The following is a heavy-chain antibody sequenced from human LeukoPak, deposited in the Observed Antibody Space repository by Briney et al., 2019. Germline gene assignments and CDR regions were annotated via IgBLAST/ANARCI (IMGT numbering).Heavy chain of an antibody. Sequence: SETLSLTCTVSGVSISSSSYYWGWIRQPPGKGLEGIGSIYYSGNTRYNPSLKSLVTISLDTSKNQFSLRLSSVTAADTAMYYCDRDSESIAARVSFDPWGQGTLVIVSS. CDR2: IYYSGNT. V-gene: IGHV4-39*07. D-gene: IGHD6-6*01. CDR3: DRDSESIAARVSFDP. CDR1: GVSISSSSYY. J-gene: IGHJ5*02.